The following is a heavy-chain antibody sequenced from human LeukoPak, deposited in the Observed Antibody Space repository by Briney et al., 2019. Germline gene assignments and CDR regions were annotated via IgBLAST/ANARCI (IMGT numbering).Heavy chain of an antibody. V-gene: IGHV4-31*03. CDR1: GGSISRGGYY. D-gene: IGHD6-6*01. CDR2: IYYSGST. CDR3: ARGVAARLLYFDY. Sequence: SQTLSLTCTVSGGSISRGGYYWSWTRQHPGKGLEWIGYIYYSGSTYYNPSLKGRVTISVDTSKHHFSLKLSSVTAADTAVYYCARGVAARLLYFDYWGQGTLVTVSS. J-gene: IGHJ4*02.